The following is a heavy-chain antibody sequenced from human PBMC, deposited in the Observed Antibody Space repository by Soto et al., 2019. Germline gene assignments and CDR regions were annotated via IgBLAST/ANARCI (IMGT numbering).Heavy chain of an antibody. D-gene: IGHD2-15*01. CDR2: IYYSGST. CDR1: GGSISSYY. V-gene: IGHV4-59*08. CDR3: ARHLLPCTASTCYGVDV. Sequence: SETMSHTCTVSGGSISSYYWRWIRQHPGKGLEWIGYIYYSGSTNYNPSLKSRVTISVDTSKNQFSLKLSSVTAADTAVYYCARHLLPCTASTCYGVDVWGQGTTVTVSS. J-gene: IGHJ6*02.